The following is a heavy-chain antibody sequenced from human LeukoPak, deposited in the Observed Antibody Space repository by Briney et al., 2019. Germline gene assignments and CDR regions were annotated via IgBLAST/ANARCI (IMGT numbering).Heavy chain of an antibody. V-gene: IGHV4-39*07. J-gene: IGHJ6*03. CDR3: ARVWRDTVNYYYMDV. CDR1: GGSISSSSYY. Sequence: PSETLSLTCTVSGGSISSSSYYGGWIRQPPGKGLEWIGSIYYSGSTYYNPSLKSRVTISVDTSKNQFSLKLSSVTAADTAVYYCARVWRDTVNYYYMDVWGKGTTVTVSS. D-gene: IGHD2-2*02. CDR2: IYYSGST.